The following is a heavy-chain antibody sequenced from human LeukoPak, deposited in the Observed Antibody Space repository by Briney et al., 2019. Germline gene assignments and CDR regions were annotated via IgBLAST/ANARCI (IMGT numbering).Heavy chain of an antibody. CDR1: GFTFSSYE. J-gene: IGHJ3*02. CDR3: ASDIVVVTAIQGGGAFDI. V-gene: IGHV3-48*03. CDR2: ITGSGDTI. D-gene: IGHD2-21*02. Sequence: PGGSLRLSCSASGFTFSSYEMNWVRQAPGKGLEWISYITGSGDTIYYADSVKGRFTISRDNAKNSLFLQMNSLTADDTAVYYCASDIVVVTAIQGGGAFDIWGQGTMVTVSS.